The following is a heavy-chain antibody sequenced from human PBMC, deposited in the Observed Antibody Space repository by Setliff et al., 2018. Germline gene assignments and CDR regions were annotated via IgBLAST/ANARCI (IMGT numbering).Heavy chain of an antibody. CDR2: MDTGTGKK. Sequence: ASVKVSCKTSGFRFTNFGFSWVRQAPGQRLEWIGYMDTGTGKKEYSQKFQGRVTITRDTSASTVYMELSSLRYEDTAVYYCASAEVVVAPWGQGTLVTVSS. CDR3: ASAEVVVAP. J-gene: IGHJ4*02. D-gene: IGHD2-15*01. V-gene: IGHV1-3*04. CDR1: GFRFTNFG.